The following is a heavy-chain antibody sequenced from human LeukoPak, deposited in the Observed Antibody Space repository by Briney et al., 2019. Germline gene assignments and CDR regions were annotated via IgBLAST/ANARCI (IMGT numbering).Heavy chain of an antibody. Sequence: SETLSLTCTVSGGSISSGGYYWSWIRQHPGKGLEWIGYIYYSGSTYYNPSLKSRVTISVDTSKNQFSLKLSSVTAADTAVYYCARNELISSNYYYYGMDVWGRGTTVTVSS. V-gene: IGHV4-31*03. CDR2: IYYSGST. CDR1: GGSISSGGYY. CDR3: ARNELISSNYYYYGMDV. J-gene: IGHJ6*02.